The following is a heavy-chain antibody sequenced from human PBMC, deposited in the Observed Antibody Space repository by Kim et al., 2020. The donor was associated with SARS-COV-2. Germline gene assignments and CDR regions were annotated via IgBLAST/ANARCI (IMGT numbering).Heavy chain of an antibody. CDR3: AREGVGYCSGGSCSYFDY. CDR2: IYYSGST. CDR1: GGSISSGGYY. V-gene: IGHV4-31*03. D-gene: IGHD2-15*01. J-gene: IGHJ4*02. Sequence: SETLSLTCTVSGGSISSGGYYWSWIRQHPGKGLEWIGYIYYSGSTYYNPSLKSRVTISVDTSKNQFSLKLSSVTAADTAVYYCAREGVGYCSGGSCSYFDYWGQGTLVTVSS.